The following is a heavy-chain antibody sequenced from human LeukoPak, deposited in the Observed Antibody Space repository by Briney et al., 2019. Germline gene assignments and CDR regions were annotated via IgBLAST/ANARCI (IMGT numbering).Heavy chain of an antibody. Sequence: GGSLRLSCTASGFTFSSYWMSWVRQAPGKGLEWVANIKQDGSEKDYVDSVKGRFTISRDNAQNSLYLQMNSLRAEDTAVYYCARYCGGDCYGMDVWGQGTTVTVSS. V-gene: IGHV3-7*01. D-gene: IGHD2-21*01. CDR2: IKQDGSEK. CDR3: ARYCGGDCYGMDV. J-gene: IGHJ6*02. CDR1: GFTFSSYW.